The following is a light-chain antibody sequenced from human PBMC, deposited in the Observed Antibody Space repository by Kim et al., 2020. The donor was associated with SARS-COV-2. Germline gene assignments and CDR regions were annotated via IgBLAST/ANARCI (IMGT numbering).Light chain of an antibody. CDR1: QSVSDTY. CDR2: GAS. V-gene: IGKV3-20*01. CDR3: QQYGSSPLT. J-gene: IGKJ4*01. Sequence: EIVLTQSPGTLSLSPVERATLSCRASQSVSDTYLAWYQQKPGQAPRLLIYGASSRATGVPDRFSGSGSGTDFTFTISRLEPEDFAVYYCQQYGSSPLTFGGGTKLEI.